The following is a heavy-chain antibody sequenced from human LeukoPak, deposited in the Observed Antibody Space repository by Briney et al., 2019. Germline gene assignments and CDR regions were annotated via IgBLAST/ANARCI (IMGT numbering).Heavy chain of an antibody. J-gene: IGHJ4*02. CDR3: ARDRYGDFEDY. CDR2: ISYSGTP. CDR1: GGSINTANYY. D-gene: IGHD4-17*01. V-gene: IGHV4-30-4*08. Sequence: PSETLSLTCNVSGGSINTANYYWTWIRQPPGKGLEWIGYISYSGTPYYNPSLNSRLTISLDTSKNQFPLRLNSVTAADTAMYYCARDRYGDFEDYWGQGTLVTVSS.